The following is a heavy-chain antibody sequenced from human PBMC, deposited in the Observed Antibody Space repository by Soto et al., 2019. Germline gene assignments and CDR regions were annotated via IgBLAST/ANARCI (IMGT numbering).Heavy chain of an antibody. D-gene: IGHD3-16*01. CDR1: GYTFDNYC. CDR2: IRVYNGDT. CDR3: ARDAYPDFRLPAY. J-gene: IGHJ4*02. V-gene: IGHV1-18*01. Sequence: ASVKVSCKASGYTFDNYCINWVRQAPGQGLEWMGGIRVYNGDTNYAQKFQGRVTMTTDKSTNTAYMELRSLRSDDTAVYYCARDAYPDFRLPAYWGQGALVTVSS.